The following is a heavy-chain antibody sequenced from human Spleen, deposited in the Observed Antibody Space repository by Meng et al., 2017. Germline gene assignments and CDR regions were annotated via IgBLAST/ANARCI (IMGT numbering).Heavy chain of an antibody. CDR1: GYSISSGYY. CDR3: ARGGYYNILTGYYRRSGDYGMDV. CDR2: IYHSGST. V-gene: IGHV4-38-2*01. D-gene: IGHD3-9*01. J-gene: IGHJ6*02. Sequence: SETLSLTCAVSGYSISSGYYWGWIRQPPGKGLEWIGSIYHSGSTNYNTSLKSRVTISVDTSKNQFSLKLSSVTAADTAVYYCARGGYYNILTGYYRRSGDYGMDVWGQGTTVTVSS.